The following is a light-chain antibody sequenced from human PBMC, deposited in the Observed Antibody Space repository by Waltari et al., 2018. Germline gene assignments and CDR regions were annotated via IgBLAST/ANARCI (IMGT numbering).Light chain of an antibody. V-gene: IGLV1-40*01. CDR2: GNS. CDR3: QSYDSSLSGSV. Sequence: QSVLTQPPSVSGAPGQRVTISCTGSSSNIGAGYDGHWYQQLPGTAPKLLLYGNSNRPSGVPDRFSGSKSGTSASLAITGLQAEDEADYYCQSYDSSLSGSVFGGETKLTVL. CDR1: SSNIGAGYD. J-gene: IGLJ2*01.